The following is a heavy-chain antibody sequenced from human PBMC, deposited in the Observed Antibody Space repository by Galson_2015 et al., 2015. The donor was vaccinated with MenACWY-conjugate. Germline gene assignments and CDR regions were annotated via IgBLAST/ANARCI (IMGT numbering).Heavy chain of an antibody. D-gene: IGHD2/OR15-2a*01. Sequence: ETLSLTCTVSGGSASSSGYYWTWIRQPPGKGMEWIGLIYDSGTTKYNPSLKGRVTISLDTSKNQVSLKLSSVTAADTAVYYCAREFSYWGQGTLVTVSS. CDR3: AREFSY. CDR1: GGSASSSGYY. V-gene: IGHV4-61*08. J-gene: IGHJ4*02. CDR2: IYDSGTT.